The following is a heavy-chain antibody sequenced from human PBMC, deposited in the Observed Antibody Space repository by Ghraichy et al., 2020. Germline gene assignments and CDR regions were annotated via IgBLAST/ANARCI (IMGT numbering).Heavy chain of an antibody. J-gene: IGHJ6*02. V-gene: IGHV4-30-4*01. CDR3: ARTPLPRGDYYYGMDV. CDR1: GGSISSGDYY. Sequence: SETRSLTCTVSGGSISSGDYYWSWIRQPPGKGLEWIGYIYYSGSTYYNPSLKSRVTISVDTSKNQFSLKLSSVTAADTAVYYCARTPLPRGDYYYGMDVWGQGTTVTVSS. D-gene: IGHD2-2*01. CDR2: IYYSGST.